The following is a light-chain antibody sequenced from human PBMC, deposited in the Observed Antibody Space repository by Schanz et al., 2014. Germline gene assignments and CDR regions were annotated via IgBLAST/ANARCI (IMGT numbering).Light chain of an antibody. Sequence: EIVLTQSPGTLSLSPGERATLSCRASQSVSSNSLAWFQFKPGQAPRLLIYGASTRATGIPDRFSGSGSGTDFTLTISRLEPEDFAVYYCQQYGSSPLYTFGQGTKLEIK. V-gene: IGKV3-20*01. CDR1: QSVSSNS. CDR3: QQYGSSPLYT. J-gene: IGKJ2*01. CDR2: GAS.